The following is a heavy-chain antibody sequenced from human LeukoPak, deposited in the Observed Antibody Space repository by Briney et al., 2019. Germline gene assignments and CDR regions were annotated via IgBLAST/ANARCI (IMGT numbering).Heavy chain of an antibody. V-gene: IGHV3-13*01. CDR2: IDPAGNT. CDR3: VREPAYTGTWWYPDL. J-gene: IGHJ2*01. CDR1: GFTFSDYD. Sequence: GGSLRLSCVASGFTFSDYDMRWVSHATGKGMEWVSAIDPAGNTWYSDSVKGRFTISRENAKSSLFLQMNSLRAADTAVYYCVREPAYTGTWWYPDLWGRGTLVTVSS. D-gene: IGHD3-16*01.